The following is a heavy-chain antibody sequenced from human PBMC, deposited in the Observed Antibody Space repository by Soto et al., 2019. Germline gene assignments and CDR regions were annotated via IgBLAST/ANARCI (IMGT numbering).Heavy chain of an antibody. Sequence: QVQLVQSGAEVKKPGSSVKVSCKASGGTFSSYAISWVRQAPGQGLEWMGGIIPIVGTANYAQQFQGRVTITADKSTSTAYMELSSMSSADTAVYYCATDTGVGATASEFDDWGQGTLVTVSS. CDR3: ATDTGVGATASEFDD. D-gene: IGHD1-26*01. J-gene: IGHJ4*02. V-gene: IGHV1-69*06. CDR2: IIPIVGTA. CDR1: GGTFSSYA.